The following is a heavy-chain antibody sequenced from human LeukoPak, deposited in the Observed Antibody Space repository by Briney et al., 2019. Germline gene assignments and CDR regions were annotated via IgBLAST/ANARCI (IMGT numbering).Heavy chain of an antibody. CDR2: IKQDGSEK. V-gene: IGHV3-7*01. CDR3: ASDRIRLIDY. D-gene: IGHD5-18*01. J-gene: IGHJ4*02. CDR1: GFTFSSYA. Sequence: GGSLRLSCAASGFTFSSYAMSWVRQAPGKGLEWVANIKQDGSEKYYVDSVKGRFTISRDNAKNSLYLQMNSLRAEDTAVYYCASDRIRLIDYWGQGTLVTVSS.